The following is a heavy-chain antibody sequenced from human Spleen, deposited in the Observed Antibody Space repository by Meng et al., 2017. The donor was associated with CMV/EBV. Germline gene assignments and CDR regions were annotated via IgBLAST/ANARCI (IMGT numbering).Heavy chain of an antibody. D-gene: IGHD2-21*02. CDR1: GDSVSGDSAT. J-gene: IGHJ4*02. V-gene: IGHV6-1*01. Sequence: SETLSLTCAISGDSVSGDSATWNWIRQSPSRGLEWLGRTYYRSKWYNDYAVSVKSRITINPDTSRNQFSLQLNSVTPEDTAVYYCARDRAHYGGDSGNLDFWGQGTLVTVSS. CDR2: TYYRSKWYN. CDR3: ARDRAHYGGDSGNLDF.